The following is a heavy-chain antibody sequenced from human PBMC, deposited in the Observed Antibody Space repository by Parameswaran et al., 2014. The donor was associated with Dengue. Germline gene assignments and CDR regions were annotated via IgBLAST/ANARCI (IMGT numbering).Heavy chain of an antibody. CDR3: ARQDDFWSGPFDY. CDR2: IYPGDSDT. D-gene: IGHD3-3*01. Sequence: VRQMPGKGLEWMGIIYPGDSDTRYSPSFQGQVTISADKSISTAYLQWSSLKASDTAMYYCARQDDFWSGPFDYWGQGTLVTVSS. J-gene: IGHJ4*02. V-gene: IGHV5-51*01.